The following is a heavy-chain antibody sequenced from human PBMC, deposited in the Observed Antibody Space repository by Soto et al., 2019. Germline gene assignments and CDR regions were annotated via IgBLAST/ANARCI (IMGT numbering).Heavy chain of an antibody. CDR2: VSNDGNNK. Sequence: QVRLVESGGGVVHPGRSLRLSCAASGFSFSRFALHWVRQAPGKGLEWVALVSNDGNNKFYADSVKGRFTISRDNSRRTLHLQMDGLRPEDTAVYYCATPTSSPYLPYWGLGTVVTVSS. CDR3: ATPTSSPYLPY. V-gene: IGHV3-30-3*01. J-gene: IGHJ4*02. CDR1: GFSFSRFA. D-gene: IGHD2-2*01.